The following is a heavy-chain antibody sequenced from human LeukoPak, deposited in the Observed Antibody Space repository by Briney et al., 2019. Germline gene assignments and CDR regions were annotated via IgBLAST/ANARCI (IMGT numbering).Heavy chain of an antibody. D-gene: IGHD2-15*01. CDR3: ATLRLSDHFDY. V-gene: IGHV3-23*05. CDR2: ITDNGNTT. J-gene: IGHJ4*02. CDR1: GFTFSSYA. Sequence: GGSLRLSCAASGFTFSSYAMNWVRLSAGKGLEWVSAITDNGNTTYSADSVQGRFTISRDNSKNTLYLQMNSLGVEDTAVYYCATLRLSDHFDYWGQGTLVTVSS.